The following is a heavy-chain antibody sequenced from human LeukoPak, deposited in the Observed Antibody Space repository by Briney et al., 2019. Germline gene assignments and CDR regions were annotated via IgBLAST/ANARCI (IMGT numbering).Heavy chain of an antibody. D-gene: IGHD2-15*01. CDR1: GFTFSSYG. CDR3: AKDTGGRSGSCLYY. V-gene: IGHV3-30*18. CDR2: ISYDGSNK. J-gene: IGHJ4*02. Sequence: PGRSLRLSCAASGFTFSSYGMHWVRQAPGKGLEWVAVISYDGSNKYYADSVKGRFTISRVNSKNTLYLQMNSLRAEDTAVYYCAKDTGGRSGSCLYYWGQGTLVTVSS.